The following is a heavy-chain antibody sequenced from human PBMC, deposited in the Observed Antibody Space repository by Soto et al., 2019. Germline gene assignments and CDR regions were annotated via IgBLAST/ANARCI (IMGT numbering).Heavy chain of an antibody. J-gene: IGHJ5*02. D-gene: IGHD3-3*01. V-gene: IGHV3-23*01. CDR2: ISSSVDIT. Sequence: PGGSLRLSCAASGFTFSDYVMSWVRQAPGKGLEWVSGISSSVDITYYADSVQGRFTISRDNSKNTLYLQMNSLRDEDTAVYYCARESRFLEWLSLNWFDPWGQGTLVTVSS. CDR1: GFTFSDYV. CDR3: ARESRFLEWLSLNWFDP.